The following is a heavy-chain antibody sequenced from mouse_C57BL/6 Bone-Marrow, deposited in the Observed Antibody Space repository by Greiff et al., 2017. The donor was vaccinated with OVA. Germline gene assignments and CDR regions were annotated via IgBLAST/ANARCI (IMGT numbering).Heavy chain of an antibody. CDR2: IWWDDDT. CDR3: ARLTTVVAPDY. Sequence: QVTLKECGPGILQPSQTLSLTCSFSGFSLSTFGMGVGWIRQPSGKGLEWLAHIWWDDDTYYNPALKSRLTISKYTSKNQVFLKIANVDTADTATYYCARLTTVVAPDYWGQGTTLTVSS. J-gene: IGHJ2*01. CDR1: GFSLSTFGMG. V-gene: IGHV8-8*01. D-gene: IGHD1-1*01.